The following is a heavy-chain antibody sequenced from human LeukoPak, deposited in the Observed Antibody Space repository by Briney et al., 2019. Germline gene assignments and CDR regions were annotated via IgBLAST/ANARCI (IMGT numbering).Heavy chain of an antibody. CDR3: ARQGYSSSWYFDC. CDR1: GGSISSYY. V-gene: IGHV4-59*08. D-gene: IGHD6-13*01. Sequence: SETLSLTCTVSGGSISSYYWSWIRQPPGKGLEWIGYIYYSGSTDYNPSLKSRVTISVDTSKNQFSLKLSSVTAADTAVYYCARQGYSSSWYFDCWGQGTLVTVSS. J-gene: IGHJ4*02. CDR2: IYYSGST.